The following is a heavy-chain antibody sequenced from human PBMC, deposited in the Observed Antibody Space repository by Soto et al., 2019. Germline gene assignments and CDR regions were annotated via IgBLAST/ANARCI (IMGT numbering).Heavy chain of an antibody. CDR3: ANKIYFDWIHGPTQIY. V-gene: IGHV3-23*01. Sequence: GGSLRLSCAASGFTFSSYAMTWVRQAPGKGLEWVSAISGSGDSTYYADSVKGRFTISRDQSKNTLYLQMHSLRAEDTAVYYCANKIYFDWIHGPTQIYWAQGNLV. J-gene: IGHJ1*01. CDR1: GFTFSSYA. D-gene: IGHD3-9*01. CDR2: ISGSGDST.